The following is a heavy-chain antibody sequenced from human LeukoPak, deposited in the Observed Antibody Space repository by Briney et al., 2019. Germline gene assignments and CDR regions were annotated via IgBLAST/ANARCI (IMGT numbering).Heavy chain of an antibody. V-gene: IGHV4-61*02. Sequence: SETLSLTCTVSGGSISSGNYYWSWIRQPAGKGLEWIGRIQSSGTTDYNPSLRSRVTISVDTSKNHLSLKVNSVTAADTAIYYCARGVSQVRGMWFDPWGQGTLVTVSS. J-gene: IGHJ5*02. CDR3: ARGVSQVRGMWFDP. CDR1: GGSISSGNYY. CDR2: IQSSGTT. D-gene: IGHD3-10*01.